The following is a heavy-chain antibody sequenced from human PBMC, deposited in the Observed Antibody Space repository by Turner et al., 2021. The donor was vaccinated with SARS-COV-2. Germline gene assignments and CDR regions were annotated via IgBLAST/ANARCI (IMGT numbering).Heavy chain of an antibody. CDR1: GGTFSSYA. J-gene: IGHJ4*02. D-gene: IGHD2-21*02. CDR3: ARGGNSGNYFDY. Sequence: QVQLVQSGAAMKKPGSSVKVSCKTSGGTFSSYAISWVRQAPGQGLEWMGVIIPILAIANYAQKFQGRVTITADKSTSTAYMELSSLRSEDTAVYYCARGGNSGNYFDYWGQGTLVTVSS. V-gene: IGHV1-69*10. CDR2: IIPILAIA.